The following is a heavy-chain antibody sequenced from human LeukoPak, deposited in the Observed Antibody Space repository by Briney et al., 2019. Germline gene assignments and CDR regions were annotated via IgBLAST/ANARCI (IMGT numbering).Heavy chain of an antibody. V-gene: IGHV4-34*01. Sequence: SETLSLTCAVYGGSFSGYYWSWIRPPPGKGLEWIGEINHSGSTNYNPSLKSRVTISVDTSKNQFSLKLSSVTAADTAVYYCARGRVVVVVAATFNWFDPWGQGTLVTVSS. D-gene: IGHD2-15*01. CDR1: GGSFSGYY. CDR3: ARGRVVVVVAATFNWFDP. CDR2: INHSGST. J-gene: IGHJ5*02.